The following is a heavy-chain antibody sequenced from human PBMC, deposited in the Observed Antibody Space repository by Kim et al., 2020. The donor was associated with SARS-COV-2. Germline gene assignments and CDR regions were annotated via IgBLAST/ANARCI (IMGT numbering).Heavy chain of an antibody. J-gene: IGHJ4*02. V-gene: IGHV3-23*01. D-gene: IGHD5-12*01. Sequence: YEGDSVQGRFTISRDNSKNTLYLQMNSLRAEDTALYYCVKQRGFASNYFDYWGQGAQVTVSS. CDR3: VKQRGFASNYFDY.